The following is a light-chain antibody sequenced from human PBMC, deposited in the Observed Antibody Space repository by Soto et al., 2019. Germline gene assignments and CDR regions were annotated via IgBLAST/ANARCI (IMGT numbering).Light chain of an antibody. CDR1: QSISAW. J-gene: IGKJ1*01. CDR2: QAS. CDR3: QQYNSSPWT. Sequence: DIKMTQSPSTLSASVGDRVTITCRASQSISAWVAWYQQKPGKAPKLLIYQASLLESGVPSRFSGSGSGTEFTLTISSLQPDDLATYYCQQYNSSPWTFGQGTKVDI. V-gene: IGKV1-5*03.